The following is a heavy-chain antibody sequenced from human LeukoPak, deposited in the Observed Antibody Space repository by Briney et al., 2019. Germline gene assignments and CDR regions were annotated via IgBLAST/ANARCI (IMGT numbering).Heavy chain of an antibody. J-gene: IGHJ4*02. V-gene: IGHV5-51*01. CDR2: FYSGDSDT. D-gene: IGHD4-17*01. Sequence: GESLKISCRGSGYRFSSYWIGWVRQVPRKGVEWMRSFYSGDSDTRYSPSFQGQVTISADKSISTAYLQWSSLKASDTAMYYCAAGYGDYVSNSLDYWGQGTLVTVSS. CDR1: GYRFSSYW. CDR3: AAGYGDYVSNSLDY.